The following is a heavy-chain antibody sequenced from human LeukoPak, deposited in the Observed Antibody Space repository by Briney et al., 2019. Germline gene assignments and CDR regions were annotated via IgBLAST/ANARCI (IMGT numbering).Heavy chain of an antibody. CDR3: ARIREYYYAPGE. CDR1: GYSISSGYY. CDR2: IYHSGST. D-gene: IGHD3-10*01. J-gene: IGHJ4*02. Sequence: PSETLSLTCTVSGYSISSGYYWGWIRQPPGKGLEWIGSIYHSGSTYYNPSLKSRVTISVDTSKNQFSLKLSSVTAADTAVYYCARIREYYYAPGEWGQGTLVTVSS. V-gene: IGHV4-38-2*02.